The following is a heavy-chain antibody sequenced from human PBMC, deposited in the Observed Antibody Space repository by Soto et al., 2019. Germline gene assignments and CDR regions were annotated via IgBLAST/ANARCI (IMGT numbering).Heavy chain of an antibody. Sequence: GASVKVSCKASGYTLTSYYMHWVRQAPGQGLEWMGIINPSGGSTSYAQKFQGRVTMTRDTSTSTVYMELSSLRSEDTAVYYCARDSLDIVATTYYYYYGMDVWGQGTTVTVSS. CDR3: ARDSLDIVATTYYYYYGMDV. CDR1: GYTLTSYY. V-gene: IGHV1-46*01. D-gene: IGHD5-12*01. J-gene: IGHJ6*02. CDR2: INPSGGST.